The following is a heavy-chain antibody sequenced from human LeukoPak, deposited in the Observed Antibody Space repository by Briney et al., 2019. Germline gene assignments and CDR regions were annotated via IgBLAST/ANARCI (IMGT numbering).Heavy chain of an antibody. V-gene: IGHV3-30*18. Sequence: GGSLRLSCAASGFTFSSYGMHWVRQAPGKGLEWVAVISYDGSNKYYADSVKGRFTISRDNSKNTLYLQMNSLRAEDTAVYYRANGEGSSGYLNFDYWGQGTLVTVSS. CDR3: ANGEGSSGYLNFDY. CDR1: GFTFSSYG. D-gene: IGHD3-22*01. J-gene: IGHJ4*02. CDR2: ISYDGSNK.